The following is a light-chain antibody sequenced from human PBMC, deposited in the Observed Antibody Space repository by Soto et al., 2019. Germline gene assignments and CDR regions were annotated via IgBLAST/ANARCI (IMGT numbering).Light chain of an antibody. J-gene: IGKJ2*01. CDR3: QQYNSYFPMYT. CDR1: QSISSW. CDR2: KAS. Sequence: DIQMTQSPSTLSASVGDRVTITCRASQSISSWLVWYQQKPGKAPKLLIYKASSFESGVPSRFAGSASGTELTLTISSLQPDDFATYYCQQYNSYFPMYTFGQGTKLEIK. V-gene: IGKV1-5*03.